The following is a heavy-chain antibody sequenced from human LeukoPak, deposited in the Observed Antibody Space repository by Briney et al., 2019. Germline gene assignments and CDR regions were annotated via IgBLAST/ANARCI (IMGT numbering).Heavy chain of an antibody. V-gene: IGHV4-34*01. CDR3: ARDRGYCGGDCYANDY. CDR1: GGSFSGYY. D-gene: IGHD2-21*01. CDR2: INHSGST. Sequence: PSETPSLTCAVYGGSFSGYYWSWIRQPPGKGLEWIGEINHSGSTNYNPSLKSRVTISVDTSKNQFSLKLSSVTAADTAVYYCARDRGYCGGDCYANDYWGQGTLVIVSS. J-gene: IGHJ4*02.